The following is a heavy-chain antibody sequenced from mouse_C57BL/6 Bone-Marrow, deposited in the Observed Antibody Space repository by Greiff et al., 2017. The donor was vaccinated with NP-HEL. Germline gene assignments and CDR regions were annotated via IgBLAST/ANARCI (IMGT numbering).Heavy chain of an antibody. J-gene: IGHJ4*01. CDR3: VRSYYSNSWVMDY. Sequence: EVQLVESGGGLVQPKGSLKLSCAASGFSFNTYAMNWVRQAPGKGLEWVARIRSKSNNYATYYADSVKDRFTISRDDSESMLYLQMNNLKTEDTAMYYCVRSYYSNSWVMDYWGQGTSVTVSS. CDR2: IRSKSNNYAT. V-gene: IGHV10-1*01. CDR1: GFSFNTYA. D-gene: IGHD2-5*01.